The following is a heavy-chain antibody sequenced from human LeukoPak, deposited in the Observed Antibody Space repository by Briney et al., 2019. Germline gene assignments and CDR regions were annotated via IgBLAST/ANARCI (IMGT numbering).Heavy chain of an antibody. D-gene: IGHD6-13*01. CDR3: ARDRGYNSFDY. CDR2: VKEDGSQR. J-gene: IGHJ4*02. V-gene: IGHV3-7*01. Sequence: GGSLRLSCAASGFTFRRSLMSWVRQAPGKGLEWVASVKEDGSQRNYVDSVKGRFTISRDNAMNSVFLQMISLRAEGTAMYYCARDRGYNSFDYWGQGTLVTVSS. CDR1: GFTFRRSL.